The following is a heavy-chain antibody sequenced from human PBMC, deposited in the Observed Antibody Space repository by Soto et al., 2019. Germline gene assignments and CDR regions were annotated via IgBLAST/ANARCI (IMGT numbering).Heavy chain of an antibody. CDR1: GGTFSSYA. D-gene: IGHD3-10*01. CDR2: SNPIFETA. CDR3: TTGITLMRGVIPPAYCDGMDG. Sequence: QVQLVQSGAEVKNPGSSVKVSCKASGGTFSSYAISWVRQAPGQGLEWMGGSNPIFETANYAQKFQGRVSITPDESTNTGYMGPGTVRSGDTAVYYSTTGITLMRGVIPPAYCDGMDGWGQGPRVDVSS. J-gene: IGHJ6*02. V-gene: IGHV1-69*01.